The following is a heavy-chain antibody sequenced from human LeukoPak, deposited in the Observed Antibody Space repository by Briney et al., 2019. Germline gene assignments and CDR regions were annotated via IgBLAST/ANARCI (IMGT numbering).Heavy chain of an antibody. CDR1: GFTFNSFA. CDR2: IWYDGSHT. D-gene: IGHD6-6*01. V-gene: IGHV3-33*01. J-gene: IGHJ4*02. Sequence: PGGSLRLSWAASGFTFNSFAMHWVRQAPGKGLEWVAVIWYDGSHTYYVDSVKGRFTISRDNPKNTLYLQMNSLRAEDTAVYYCARDSLMSSSHLDYWGQGTLVTVSS. CDR3: ARDSLMSSSHLDY.